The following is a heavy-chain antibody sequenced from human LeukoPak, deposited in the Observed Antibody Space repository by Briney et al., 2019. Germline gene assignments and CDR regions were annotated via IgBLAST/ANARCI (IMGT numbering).Heavy chain of an antibody. CDR1: GGSFSGYY. CDR2: INHSGST. CDR3: ARLRLATSIAGRRTKSFDY. D-gene: IGHD6-6*01. V-gene: IGHV4-34*01. Sequence: PSETLSLTCAVYGGSFSGYYWSWIRQPPGKGLEWSGEINHSGSTNYNPSLKSRVTISVDTSKNQFSLKLSSVTAADTAVYYCARLRLATSIAGRRTKSFDYWGQGTLVTVSS. J-gene: IGHJ4*02.